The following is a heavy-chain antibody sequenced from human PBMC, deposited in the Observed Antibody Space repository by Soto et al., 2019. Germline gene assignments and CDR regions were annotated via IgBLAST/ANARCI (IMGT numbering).Heavy chain of an antibody. D-gene: IGHD3-10*01. CDR3: ARIVQKDGGLLSNYYYGMDV. V-gene: IGHV4-59*01. Sequence: PSETLSLTCTVSGGSISSYYWSWIRQPPGKGLEWIAYIYYSGSTNYNPSLKSRVTISVDTSRNQFSLKLSSVTAADTAVYYCARIVQKDGGLLSNYYYGMDVWGQGTTVTVSS. CDR2: IYYSGST. J-gene: IGHJ6*02. CDR1: GGSISSYY.